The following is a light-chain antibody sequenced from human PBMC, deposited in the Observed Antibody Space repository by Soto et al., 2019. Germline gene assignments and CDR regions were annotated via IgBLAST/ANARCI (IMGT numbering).Light chain of an antibody. Sequence: VLTQSPGTLSLSPGERATLSCRASQTVRNNYLAWYQQKPGQPPKVLIYWASTRESGVPDRFSGSGSGTDFTLTISGLQAEDVAVYYCQQYYTTPLTFGGGTKVDIK. J-gene: IGKJ4*01. CDR2: WAS. CDR1: QTVRNNY. CDR3: QQYYTTPLT. V-gene: IGKV4-1*01.